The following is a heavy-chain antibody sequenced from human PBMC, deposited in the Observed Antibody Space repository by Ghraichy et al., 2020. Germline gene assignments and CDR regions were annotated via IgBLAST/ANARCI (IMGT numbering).Heavy chain of an antibody. CDR1: GFTFRHYT. D-gene: IGHD4-23*01. CDR2: ISSSDSSM. Sequence: GGSLRLSCTTAGFTFRHYTMNWVRQAPGKGLEWVSSISSSDSSMYNVDSVRGRFIISRDNAKNSLYLQMNSLRAEDTAVYYCARGSTVVRFFYYDGMDVWGQGTSVTVSS. V-gene: IGHV3-21*06. CDR3: ARGSTVVRFFYYDGMDV. J-gene: IGHJ6*02.